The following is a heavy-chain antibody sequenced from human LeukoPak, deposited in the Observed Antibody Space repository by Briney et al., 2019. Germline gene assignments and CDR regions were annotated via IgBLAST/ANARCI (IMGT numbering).Heavy chain of an antibody. J-gene: IGHJ2*01. CDR1: GFTFTNYA. V-gene: IGHV3-23*01. CDR3: ARDRYFDL. CDR2: ITGSGDSA. Sequence: GGSLRLSCAPSGFTFTNYAMSWVRQAPGKGLEWVSSITGSGDSAYYADSVKGRFTISRDNSKNTLYLQMNSLRAEDTAVYYCARDRYFDLWGRGTLVTVSS.